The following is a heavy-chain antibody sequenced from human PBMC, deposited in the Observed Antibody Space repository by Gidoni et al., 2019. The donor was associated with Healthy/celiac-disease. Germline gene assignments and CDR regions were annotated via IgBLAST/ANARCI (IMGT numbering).Heavy chain of an antibody. CDR1: GFTFSRYA. CDR3: ARTGTHDSSSWYSGAFDI. Sequence: QVQLVESGGGVVQPGRSLRLSCAASGFTFSRYAMHWVRQAPGKGLEWVAVISYDGSNKYYADSVKGRFTISRDNSKNTLYLQMNSLRAEDTAVYYCARTGTHDSSSWYSGAFDIWGQGTMVTVSS. V-gene: IGHV3-30*04. D-gene: IGHD6-13*01. J-gene: IGHJ3*02. CDR2: ISYDGSNK.